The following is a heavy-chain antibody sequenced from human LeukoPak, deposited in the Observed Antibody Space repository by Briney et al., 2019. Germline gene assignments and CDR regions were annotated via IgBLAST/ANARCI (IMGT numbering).Heavy chain of an antibody. CDR1: GFPFNIYS. Sequence: GGSLRLSCAASGFPFNIYSLNWVRQAPGKGLEWVSYISSSGSTIYYADSVKGRFTISRDNAKNSLYLQMNSLRAEDTAVYYCARHGYYDSSGYYYSVVDAFDIWGQGTMVTVSS. J-gene: IGHJ3*02. V-gene: IGHV3-48*04. CDR2: ISSSGSTI. D-gene: IGHD3-22*01. CDR3: ARHGYYDSSGYYYSVVDAFDI.